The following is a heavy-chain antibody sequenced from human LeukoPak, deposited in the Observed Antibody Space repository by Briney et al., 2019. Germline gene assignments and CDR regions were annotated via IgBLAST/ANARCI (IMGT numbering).Heavy chain of an antibody. CDR1: GLTFSNNG. CDR3: AKGGKTIMCPTSCYDY. V-gene: IGHV3-23*01. J-gene: IGHJ4*02. CDR2: ISGSGGSP. D-gene: IGHD2-2*01. Sequence: GGSLRLSCAASGLTFSNNGMSWVRQAPGRGLEWVSVISGSGGSPDYTDSVKGRFTISRDNSKNTLYLQMNSLRAEDTAVYYCAKGGKTIMCPTSCYDYWGQGTLVTVSS.